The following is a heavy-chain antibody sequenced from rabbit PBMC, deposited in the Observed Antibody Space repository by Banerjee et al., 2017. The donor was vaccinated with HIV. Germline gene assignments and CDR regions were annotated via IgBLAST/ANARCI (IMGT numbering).Heavy chain of an antibody. J-gene: IGHJ6*01. CDR1: GFSFSNSYW. V-gene: IGHV1S45*01. D-gene: IGHD4-2*01. CDR2: IGTTSGST. CDR3: ARGYAGSGLYYGMDL. Sequence: EESGGDLVQPEGSLTLTCTASGFSFSNSYWICWVRQAPGKGLEWIACIGTTSGSTYYASWAKGRFTISKTSSTTVTLQMTSLTVADTATYFCARGYAGSGLYYGMDLWGQGTLVTVS.